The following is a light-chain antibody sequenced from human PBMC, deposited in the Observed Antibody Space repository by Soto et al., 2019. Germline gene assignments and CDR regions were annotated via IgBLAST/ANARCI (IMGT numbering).Light chain of an antibody. CDR3: QSYDSGIQV. Sequence: QSVLTQPPSVSGAPGQRVTISCTGSSSNIGAGYDVHWYQQLPGTAPKLLIYGNSNRPSGVPDRFSGSKSGTSASLAITGLQAEDEADYYCQSYDSGIQVFGGGTKLTVL. V-gene: IGLV1-40*01. J-gene: IGLJ3*02. CDR1: SSNIGAGYD. CDR2: GNS.